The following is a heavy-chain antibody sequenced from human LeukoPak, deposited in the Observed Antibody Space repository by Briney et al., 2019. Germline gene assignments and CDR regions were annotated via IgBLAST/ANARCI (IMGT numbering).Heavy chain of an antibody. CDR1: GFTFSSYS. CDR3: ARIYDYSTFDY. J-gene: IGHJ4*02. CDR2: ISGSSTYI. Sequence: GGSLRLSCAASGFTFSSYSMNWVRQAPGKGLEWVSSISGSSTYIYYADSAKGRFTIPRDNAKNSLYLQVNSLRAEDTAVYYCARIYDYSTFDYWGQGTLVTVSS. D-gene: IGHD5-12*01. V-gene: IGHV3-21*01.